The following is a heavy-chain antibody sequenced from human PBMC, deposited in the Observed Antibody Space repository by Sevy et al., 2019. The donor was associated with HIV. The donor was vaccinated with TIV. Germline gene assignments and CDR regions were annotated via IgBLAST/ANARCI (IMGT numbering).Heavy chain of an antibody. J-gene: IGHJ4*02. CDR3: ARDGCSKGHDY. CDR2: FCMGGDRI. Sequence: GGSLRLSCTTSGFRFSIYAMTWVRQAPGKGLEWVSSFCMGGDRIYYADSVRGRFTSSRDDSKNTLYLEMNNLRAEDTAKYYCARDGCSKGHDYWGQGTLVTVSS. D-gene: IGHD2-2*01. CDR1: GFRFSIYA. V-gene: IGHV3-23*01.